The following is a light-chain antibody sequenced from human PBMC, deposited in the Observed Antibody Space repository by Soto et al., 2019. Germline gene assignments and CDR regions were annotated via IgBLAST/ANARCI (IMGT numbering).Light chain of an antibody. CDR3: SSYATGSTAYV. CDR1: SSDVGRYNY. Sequence: QSVLTQPASVSGSRGQSITISCTGTSSDVGRYNYVSWYQQYPGKAPKLMISEVSNRPSGVSNRLSGSKSGNTASLTISGLQAEDEADYYCSSYATGSTAYVFGVGTKVT. CDR2: EVS. J-gene: IGLJ1*01. V-gene: IGLV2-14*01.